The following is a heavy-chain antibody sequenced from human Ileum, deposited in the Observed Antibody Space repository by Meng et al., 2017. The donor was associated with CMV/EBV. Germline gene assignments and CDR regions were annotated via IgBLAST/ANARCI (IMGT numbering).Heavy chain of an antibody. D-gene: IGHD3-10*01. CDR2: IRQDEREE. J-gene: IGHJ4*02. CDR3: ATDTRGYFDY. V-gene: IGHV3-7*01. Sequence: GESLKISCAASGFSFSSYWMTWVRQAPGKGLEWVANIRQDEREEYYVDSVQGRFTVSRDNAHDSLYLQMNSLRVEDTAVYFCATDTRGYFDYWGQGTGTLVTVSS. CDR1: GFSFSSYW.